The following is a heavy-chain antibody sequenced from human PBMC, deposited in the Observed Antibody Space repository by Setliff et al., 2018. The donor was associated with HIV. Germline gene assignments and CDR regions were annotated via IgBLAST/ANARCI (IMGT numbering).Heavy chain of an antibody. Sequence: AGGSLSLTCDVSGFSISSRYYWGWIRQAPGKGLEWVSYISSSDNTIHYADSVRGRFTISRDNAKNSLYLQMNSLRAGDTAVYYCARGEPTILIEPAAFFDHWGQGTLVTVSS. J-gene: IGHJ4*02. V-gene: IGHV3-11*04. CDR2: ISSSDNTI. CDR3: ARGEPTILIEPAAFFDH. CDR1: GFSISSRYY. D-gene: IGHD2-2*01.